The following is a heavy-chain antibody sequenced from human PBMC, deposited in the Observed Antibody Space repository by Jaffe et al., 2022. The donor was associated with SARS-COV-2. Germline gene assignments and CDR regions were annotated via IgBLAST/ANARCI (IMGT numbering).Heavy chain of an antibody. CDR3: ARAESGVTGGGPHYYYGMDV. D-gene: IGHD2-15*01. CDR2: IYSGGST. CDR1: GFTVSSNY. J-gene: IGHJ6*02. Sequence: EVQLVESGGGLIQPGGSLRLSCAASGFTVSSNYMSWVRQAPGKGLEWVSVIYSGGSTYYADSVKGRFTISRDNSKNTLYLQMNSLRAEDTAVYYCARAESGVTGGGPHYYYGMDVWGQGTTVTVSS. V-gene: IGHV3-53*01.